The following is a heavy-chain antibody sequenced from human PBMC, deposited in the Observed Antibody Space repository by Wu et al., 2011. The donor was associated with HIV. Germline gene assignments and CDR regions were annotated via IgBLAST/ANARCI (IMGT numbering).Heavy chain of an antibody. V-gene: IGHV1-69*14. J-gene: IGHJ4*02. CDR2: IIPIFNTA. Sequence: QVQLVQSGAEVKKPGSSVKVSCKASGGTFSSYAIFWVRQAPGQGLEWMGRIIPIFNTANYAQKFQGRVAITADKSTSTAFMELSSLRSEDTAVYFCATLRVVIVTAHERGDYWGQGTLGHRLL. CDR1: GGTFSSYA. CDR3: ATLRVVIVTAHERGDY. D-gene: IGHD3-22*01.